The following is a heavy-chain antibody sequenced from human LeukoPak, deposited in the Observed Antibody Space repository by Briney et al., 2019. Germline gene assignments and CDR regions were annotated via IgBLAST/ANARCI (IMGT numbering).Heavy chain of an antibody. V-gene: IGHV3-23*01. CDR3: AKEVSPLLWFGELLPHPNWFDP. CDR1: GFTFNSFG. Sequence: GGSLRLSCAASGFTFNSFGMHWVRQAPGKGLEWVSAISGSGGSTYYADSVKGRFTISRDNSKNTLYLQMNSLRAEDTAVYYCAKEVSPLLWFGELLPHPNWFDPWGQGTLVTVSS. CDR2: ISGSGGST. D-gene: IGHD3-10*01. J-gene: IGHJ5*02.